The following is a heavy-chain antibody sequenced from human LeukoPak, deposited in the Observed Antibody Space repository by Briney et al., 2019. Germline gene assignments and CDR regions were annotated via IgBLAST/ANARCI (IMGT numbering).Heavy chain of an antibody. CDR3: ARDPYSGTYGNTYYYYMDV. CDR1: GFTFSSYQ. J-gene: IGHJ6*03. D-gene: IGHD1-26*01. CDR2: ITTSSTYT. Sequence: GGSLRLSCAASGFTFSSYQMIWVRQAPGKGLEWISSITTSSTYTFYADSVKGRFTISRDNARNSLYLQMNSLRVEDTAVYYCARDPYSGTYGNTYYYYMDVWGKGTTVTISS. V-gene: IGHV3-21*01.